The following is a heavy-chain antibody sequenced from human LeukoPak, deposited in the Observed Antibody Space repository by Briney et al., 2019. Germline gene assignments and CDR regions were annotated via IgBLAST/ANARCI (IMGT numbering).Heavy chain of an antibody. CDR3: ARAITNYGYIFDY. Sequence: PGGSLRLSCAASGFTFSSYSMNWVRQAPGKGLEWVSSISSSNIYYADSVKGRFTISRDNAKNSLYLQMNSLRAEDTAVYYCARAITNYGYIFDYWGQGTLVTVSS. V-gene: IGHV3-21*01. CDR1: GFTFSSYS. J-gene: IGHJ4*02. D-gene: IGHD5-18*01. CDR2: ISSSNI.